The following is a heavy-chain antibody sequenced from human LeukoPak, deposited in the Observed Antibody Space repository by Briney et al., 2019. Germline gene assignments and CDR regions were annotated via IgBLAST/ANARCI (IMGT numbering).Heavy chain of an antibody. V-gene: IGHV4-59*08. CDR3: ARQAASNSIDY. CDR1: GGSISNYY. CDR2: INYSGST. D-gene: IGHD4-23*01. Sequence: SETLSLTCTVSGGSISNYYWSWIRQPPGKGLEWIGYINYSGSTTYNPSLKSRVTISVDTSKNQFSLKLTSATAADTAVYYCARQAASNSIDYWGQGTVVTVSS. J-gene: IGHJ4*02.